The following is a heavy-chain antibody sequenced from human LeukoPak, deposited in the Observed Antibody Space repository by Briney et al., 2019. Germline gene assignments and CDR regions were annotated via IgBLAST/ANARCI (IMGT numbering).Heavy chain of an antibody. CDR1: GGSIGSSSYY. Sequence: PSETLSLTCTVSGGSIGSSSYYWGWIRQPPGKGLEWIATIYYSGSTYYNPSLKSRVTTSVDTSKNQFSLKLSSVTAADTAVYYCARIWYSIYYHYYMDVWGKGTTVTVSS. J-gene: IGHJ6*03. CDR2: IYYSGST. CDR3: ARIWYSIYYHYYMDV. D-gene: IGHD1-26*01. V-gene: IGHV4-39*01.